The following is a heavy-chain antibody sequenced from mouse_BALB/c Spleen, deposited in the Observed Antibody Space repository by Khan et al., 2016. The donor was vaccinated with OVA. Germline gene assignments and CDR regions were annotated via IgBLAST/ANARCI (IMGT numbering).Heavy chain of an antibody. J-gene: IGHJ4*01. CDR3: ARGGWSYAMDY. D-gene: IGHD1-1*02. CDR2: IDPANGNT. V-gene: IGHV14-3*02. Sequence: EVQLQESGAELVKPGASVKLSCTASGFNIKDTYIHWVKQMPEQGLEWIGRIDPANGNTKYDPKFQGKATITADTSSNTAYLHLSSLTSEDTAVCYCARGGWSYAMDYWGQGTSVTVSS. CDR1: GFNIKDTY.